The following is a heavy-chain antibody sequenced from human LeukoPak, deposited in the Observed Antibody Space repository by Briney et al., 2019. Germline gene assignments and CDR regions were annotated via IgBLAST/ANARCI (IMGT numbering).Heavy chain of an antibody. D-gene: IGHD4-11*01. J-gene: IGHJ3*01. CDR3: ANEYSKGDV. CDR2: ISYDGSNK. Sequence: GGSLRLSCAASGFTLSSYGMHWVRQAPGKGLEWVAVISYDGSNKYYADSVKGRFTSSRDNSKNTLYLQMNSLRAEDTAIYYCANEYSKGDVWGQGTTVTVSS. V-gene: IGHV3-30*18. CDR1: GFTLSSYG.